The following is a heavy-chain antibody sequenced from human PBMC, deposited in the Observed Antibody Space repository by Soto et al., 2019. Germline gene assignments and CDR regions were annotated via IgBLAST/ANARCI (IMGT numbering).Heavy chain of an antibody. D-gene: IGHD3-10*01. Sequence: PSETLSLTCSVSGDSISNSRFYWSWIRQPPGKGLEWIGYIYYSGSTYYNPSLKSRVTISVDTSKNQFSLKLSSVTAADTAVYYCARGDSGSYYVAYWGQGTLVTVSS. CDR3: ARGDSGSYYVAY. J-gene: IGHJ4*02. CDR1: GDSISNSRFY. V-gene: IGHV4-30-4*01. CDR2: IYYSGST.